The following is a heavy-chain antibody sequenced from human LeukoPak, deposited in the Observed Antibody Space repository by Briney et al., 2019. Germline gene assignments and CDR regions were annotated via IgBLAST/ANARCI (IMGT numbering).Heavy chain of an antibody. CDR3: ARVGQGKWFGEYWYFDL. CDR1: GGSISSYY. J-gene: IGHJ2*01. D-gene: IGHD3-10*01. CDR2: IYTSGST. V-gene: IGHV4-4*07. Sequence: SETLSLTCTVSGGSISSYYWSWIRQPAGKGLEWIGRIYTSGSTNYNPSLKSRVTISVDTSKNQFSLKLSSVTAADTAVYYCARVGQGKWFGEYWYFDLWGRGTLVTVSS.